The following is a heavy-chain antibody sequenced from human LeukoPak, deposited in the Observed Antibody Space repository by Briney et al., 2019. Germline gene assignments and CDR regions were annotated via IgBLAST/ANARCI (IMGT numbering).Heavy chain of an antibody. CDR2: IRYDGSNK. Sequence: PGGSLRLSCAASGFTFSDYYMSWIRQAPGKGLEWVAFIRYDGSNKYYADSVKGRFTISRDSSKNTLFLEMNSLRVEDTAVYYCAKRHTTGWYLFDYWGQGTLVTVSS. J-gene: IGHJ4*02. D-gene: IGHD6-19*01. CDR1: GFTFSDYY. V-gene: IGHV3-30*02. CDR3: AKRHTTGWYLFDY.